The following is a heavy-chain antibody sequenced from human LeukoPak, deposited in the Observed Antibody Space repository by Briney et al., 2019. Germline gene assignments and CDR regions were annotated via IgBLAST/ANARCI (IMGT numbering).Heavy chain of an antibody. CDR1: GYTFSDYG. CDR2: ISAKNGHT. D-gene: IGHD7-27*01. Sequence: GASVKVSCKASGYTFSDYGISGVRQAPGQGREGMGWISAKNGHTNYAQKFRGRVTMTTETSTGAGYMELTSLISADTAVYYCARVKWGELIDYWGQGTLVTVSS. CDR3: ARVKWGELIDY. V-gene: IGHV1-18*01. J-gene: IGHJ4*02.